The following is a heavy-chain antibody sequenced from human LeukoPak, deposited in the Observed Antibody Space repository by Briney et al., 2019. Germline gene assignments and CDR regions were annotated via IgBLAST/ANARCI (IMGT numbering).Heavy chain of an antibody. CDR2: ISSSGSTI. CDR3: ATRIDCSSTSCYTGDY. CDR1: GFTFSDYY. V-gene: IGHV3-11*01. D-gene: IGHD2-2*02. Sequence: PGGSLRLSCAASGFTFSDYYMSWIRQAPGKGLEWVSYISSSGSTIYYADSVKGRFTISRDNAKNSLYLQMNSLRAEDTAVYYCATRIDCSSTSCYTGDYWGQGTLVTVSS. J-gene: IGHJ4*02.